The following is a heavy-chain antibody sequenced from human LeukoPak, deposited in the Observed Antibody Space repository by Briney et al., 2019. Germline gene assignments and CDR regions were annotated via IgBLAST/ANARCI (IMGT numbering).Heavy chain of an antibody. CDR3: ATGGHGLASGLDH. J-gene: IGHJ4*02. D-gene: IGHD3/OR15-3a*01. CDR2: IRYDGSDE. Sequence: GGSLRLSCVVSGFTFSGYSKHWVWQAPGKGLYWVAFIRYDGSDEFYADSVKGRFTISRDNSKNTHYLQMNSLREEDTAVYYCATGGHGLASGLDHWGQGTLVTVSS. V-gene: IGHV3-30*02. CDR1: GFTFSGYS.